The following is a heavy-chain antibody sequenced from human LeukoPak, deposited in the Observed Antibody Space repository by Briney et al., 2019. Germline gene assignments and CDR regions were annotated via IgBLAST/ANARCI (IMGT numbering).Heavy chain of an antibody. D-gene: IGHD6-13*01. CDR3: ARQYTSSSPFDY. CDR1: GYRFTSYW. Sequence: GESLKISCKGSGYRFTSYWIGWVRQMPGKGLEWMGIINPGDSGTRYSPSFQGQVPISADKSISTAYLQWSSLKASDTAMYHCARQYTSSSPFDYWGQGTLVTVSS. V-gene: IGHV5-51*01. CDR2: INPGDSGT. J-gene: IGHJ4*02.